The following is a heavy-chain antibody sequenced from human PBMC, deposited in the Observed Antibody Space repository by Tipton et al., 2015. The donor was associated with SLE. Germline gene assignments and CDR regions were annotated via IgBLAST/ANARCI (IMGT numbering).Heavy chain of an antibody. CDR3: ARMGNTAMVHDY. Sequence: TLSLTCAVYGGSFSGYYWGWIRQPPGKGLEWIGSIYHSGSTYYNPSLKSRVTISVDTSKNQFSLKLSSVTAADTAVYYCARMGNTAMVHDYWGQGTLVTVSS. D-gene: IGHD5-18*01. V-gene: IGHV4-38-2*01. J-gene: IGHJ4*02. CDR2: IYHSGST. CDR1: GGSFSGYY.